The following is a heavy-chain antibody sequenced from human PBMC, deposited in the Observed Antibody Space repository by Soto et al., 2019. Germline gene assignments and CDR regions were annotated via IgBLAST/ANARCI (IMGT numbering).Heavy chain of an antibody. D-gene: IGHD5-18*01. J-gene: IGHJ6*02. CDR3: ARDRGYSYGYSDYYYGMDV. Sequence: GGSLRLSCAASGFTFSSYSMNWVRQAPGKGLEWVSSISSSSSYIYYADSVKGRFTISRDNAKNSLYLQMNSLRAEDTAVYYCARDRGYSYGYSDYYYGMDVWGQGTTVTVSS. V-gene: IGHV3-21*01. CDR2: ISSSSSYI. CDR1: GFTFSSYS.